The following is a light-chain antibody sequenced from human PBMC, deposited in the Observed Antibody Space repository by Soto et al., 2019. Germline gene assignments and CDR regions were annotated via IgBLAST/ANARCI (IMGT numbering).Light chain of an antibody. J-gene: IGKJ1*01. CDR3: LQDYNYPRT. V-gene: IGKV1-5*03. CDR2: KAS. CDR1: QTISSW. Sequence: DIQMTQSPSTLSGSVGDRVTITCRASQTISSWLAWYQQKPGKAPKLLIYKASTLKSGVPSRFSGSGSGTEFTLTISSLQPEDFETYYCLQDYNYPRTFGQGTKVDIX.